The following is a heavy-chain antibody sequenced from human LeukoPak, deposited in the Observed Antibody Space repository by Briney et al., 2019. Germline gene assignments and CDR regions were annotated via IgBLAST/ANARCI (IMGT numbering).Heavy chain of an antibody. CDR1: GFTFRSYE. CDR2: ISSSGSTI. J-gene: IGHJ4*02. Sequence: GSLRLSCVASGFTFRSYEMNWVRQAPGKGLEWVSYISSSGSTIYYADSVKGRFTISRDNAKNSLYLQMNSLRAEDTAVYYCARVTCTNGVCYWGQGTLVTVSS. D-gene: IGHD2-8*01. V-gene: IGHV3-48*03. CDR3: ARVTCTNGVCY.